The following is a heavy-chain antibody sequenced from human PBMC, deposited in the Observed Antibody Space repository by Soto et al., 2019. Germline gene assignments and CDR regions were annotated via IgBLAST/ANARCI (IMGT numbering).Heavy chain of an antibody. CDR3: ARDLGYCSGGSCSNYYGDRPDY. V-gene: IGHV1-3*01. CDR1: GYTFTSYA. J-gene: IGHJ4*02. D-gene: IGHD2-15*01. CDR2: INAGNGNT. Sequence: QVRLVQSGAEVKKPGASVKVSCKASGYTFTSYAMHWVRQAPGQRLEWMGWINAGNGNTKYSQKFQGRVTITRDTTASTANMELSSLRSEDTAVYYCARDLGYCSGGSCSNYYGDRPDYWGQGTLVTVSS.